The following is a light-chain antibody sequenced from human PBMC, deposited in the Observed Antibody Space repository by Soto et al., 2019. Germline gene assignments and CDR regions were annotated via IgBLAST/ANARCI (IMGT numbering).Light chain of an antibody. CDR3: QQYGSSPLYT. V-gene: IGKV3-20*01. Sequence: IVLTQSPGTLSLSPGERATLSCRASQSVSSSSLAWYQQKPGQAPRLLIYGASRRATGIPDRFSGSGSGTDFSLTISRLEPEDFAVYYCQQYGSSPLYTFGQGTKLEFK. CDR2: GAS. CDR1: QSVSSSS. J-gene: IGKJ2*01.